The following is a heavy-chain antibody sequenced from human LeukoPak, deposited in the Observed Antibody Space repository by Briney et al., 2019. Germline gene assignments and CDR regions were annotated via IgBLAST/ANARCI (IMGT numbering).Heavy chain of an antibody. V-gene: IGHV4-39*07. CDR3: ARDNYYDSSGYTDY. CDR2: IYYSGST. J-gene: IGHJ4*02. CDR1: GGPISSSSYY. D-gene: IGHD3-22*01. Sequence: SETLSLTCSVSGGPISSSSYYWGWIRQPPGKGLEWIGYIYYSGSTYYNPSLKSRVTISVDTSKNQFSLKLRSVTAADTAVYYCARDNYYDSSGYTDYWGQGTLVTVSS.